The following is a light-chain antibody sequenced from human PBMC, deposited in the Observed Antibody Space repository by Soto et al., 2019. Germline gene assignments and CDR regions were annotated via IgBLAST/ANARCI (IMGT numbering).Light chain of an antibody. J-gene: IGKJ1*01. Sequence: DVQMTQSPSTLSGSVVGRVAIACRASQSISSDLNWYQQKPGKAPKLLIHAASSLQSGVPSRFSGSGSGTEFTLTISSLQPDDFATYYCQHYNSYSEAFGQGTKVDIK. CDR1: QSISSD. CDR2: AAS. V-gene: IGKV1-5*01. CDR3: QHYNSYSEA.